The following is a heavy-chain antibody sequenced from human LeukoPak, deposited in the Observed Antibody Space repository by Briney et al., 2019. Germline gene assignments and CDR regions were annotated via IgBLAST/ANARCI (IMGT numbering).Heavy chain of an antibody. V-gene: IGHV3-74*01. CDR2: INEDGRGT. CDR3: ATVFEH. Sequence: GGSLRLSCAASGFTSSSYSMNWVRQAPGQGLVWVSRINEDGRGTSYADSVKGRFTISKDDAKNTVYLQMNSLRAEDTAVYYCATVFEHWGQGTLVTVSS. J-gene: IGHJ4*02. CDR1: GFTSSSYS.